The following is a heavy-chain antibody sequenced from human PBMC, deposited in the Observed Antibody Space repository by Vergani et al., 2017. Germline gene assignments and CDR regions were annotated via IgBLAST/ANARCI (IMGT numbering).Heavy chain of an antibody. D-gene: IGHD4-17*01. CDR2: IKSKTDGGTT. V-gene: IGHV3-15*01. J-gene: IGHJ4*02. CDR1: GFTFSNAW. Sequence: EVQLVESGGGLVKPGGSLRLSCAASGFTFSNAWMSWVRQAPGKGLEWVGRIKSKTDGGTTDYAAPVKGRFTISRDDSKNTLYLQMNSLKTEDTAVYYCARDEGVGGDYGDYEFDYWGQGTLVTVSS. CDR3: ARDEGVGGDYGDYEFDY.